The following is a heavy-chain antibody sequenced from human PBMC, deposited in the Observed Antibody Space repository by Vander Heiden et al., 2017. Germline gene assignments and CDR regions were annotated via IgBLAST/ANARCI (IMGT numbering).Heavy chain of an antibody. V-gene: IGHV3-23*04. Sequence: EVQLVESGGGLVKPGGSRRVSCEASGLNFRYYAMNVGRQAPGKGLEWVSTISGSGNDADYAGSVKGRFIISRDNSKNTLYLQMNSLRAGDTALYYCAKEGLWYGGNWFDPWGQGTLVTVSS. D-gene: IGHD3-10*01. CDR3: AKEGLWYGGNWFDP. J-gene: IGHJ5*01. CDR2: ISGSGNDA. CDR1: GLNFRYYA.